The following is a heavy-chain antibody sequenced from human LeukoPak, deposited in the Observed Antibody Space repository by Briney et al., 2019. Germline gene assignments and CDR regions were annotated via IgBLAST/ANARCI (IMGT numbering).Heavy chain of an antibody. D-gene: IGHD4-17*01. CDR1: GGSISNYY. Sequence: SETLSLTCTVSGGSISNYYWTWIRQPPGKGLEWIGYIYYSGSTNYNPSLKSRVTISVDTSKNRFSLKLSSVTAADTAVYYCARNPHDYGDSRFDYWGQGALVTVSS. CDR3: ARNPHDYGDSRFDY. CDR2: IYYSGST. J-gene: IGHJ4*02. V-gene: IGHV4-59*01.